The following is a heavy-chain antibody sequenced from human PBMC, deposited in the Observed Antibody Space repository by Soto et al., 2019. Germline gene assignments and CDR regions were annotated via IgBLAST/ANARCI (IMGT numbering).Heavy chain of an antibody. J-gene: IGHJ4*02. CDR2: ISGSGGST. Sequence: EVQLLESGGDLVQPGGSLRLSCAASGFTFSSYAMSWVRQAPGKGLEWVSAISGSGGSTYYADSVKGRFTISRDNSKNTLYLQMNSLRAEDTAVYYCAKVFSPNYSNLDCDYWGQGTLVTVSS. D-gene: IGHD4-4*01. CDR1: GFTFSSYA. V-gene: IGHV3-23*01. CDR3: AKVFSPNYSNLDCDY.